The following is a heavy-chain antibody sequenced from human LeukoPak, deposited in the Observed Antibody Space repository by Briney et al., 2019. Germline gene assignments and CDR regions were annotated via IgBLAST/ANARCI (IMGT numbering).Heavy chain of an antibody. CDR3: ARSNSPRITIFGVVTNYYYGMDV. J-gene: IGHJ6*02. Sequence: ASVKVSCKASGYTFTSYDINWMRQATGQGLEWMGWMNPNSGNTGYAQKFQGRVTMTRNTSISTAYMELSSLRSEDTAVYYCARSNSPRITIFGVVTNYYYGMDVWGQGTTVTVSS. CDR2: MNPNSGNT. D-gene: IGHD3-3*01. V-gene: IGHV1-8*01. CDR1: GYTFTSYD.